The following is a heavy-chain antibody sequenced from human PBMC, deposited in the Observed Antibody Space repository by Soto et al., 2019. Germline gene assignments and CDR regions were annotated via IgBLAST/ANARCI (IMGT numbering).Heavy chain of an antibody. Sequence: EVQLVESGGGLVEPGGSLRLSCAASGFSFSDHYMDWVRQALGKGLEWIGRVRNKANSYTTEYAASVRGRFTVSRDDSKNSLYLQMNSLKTEDTAMYYCVRNLASGGTYYFDYWGQGTLVTVSS. D-gene: IGHD2-15*01. V-gene: IGHV3-72*01. J-gene: IGHJ4*02. CDR3: VRNLASGGTYYFDY. CDR1: GFSFSDHY. CDR2: VRNKANSYTT.